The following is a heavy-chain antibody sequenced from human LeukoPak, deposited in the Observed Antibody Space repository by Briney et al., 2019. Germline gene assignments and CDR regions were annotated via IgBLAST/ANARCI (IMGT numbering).Heavy chain of an antibody. J-gene: IGHJ4*02. D-gene: IGHD1-26*01. Sequence: GGSLRLSCAASGFTFDSHGMTWVRQAPGKGLEWVSGLNWNGGSTGYADSLQGRFTISRDNAKNSLYLQTTSLRAEDTALYYCARTRSSGGYSGADYWGQGTLVTVSS. CDR3: ARTRSSGGYSGADY. V-gene: IGHV3-20*04. CDR1: GFTFDSHG. CDR2: LNWNGGST.